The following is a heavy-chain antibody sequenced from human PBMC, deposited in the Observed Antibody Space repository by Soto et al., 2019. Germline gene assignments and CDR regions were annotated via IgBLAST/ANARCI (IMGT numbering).Heavy chain of an antibody. J-gene: IGHJ2*01. Sequence: QVQLQESGPGLVKPSQTLSLTCTVSGGSISSGGYYWSWIRQHPGKGLEWIGYIYYSGSTYYNPSLKSRVTISVDTSKNQFSLKLSSVTAADTAVYYCARRGGGIAAAGDWYFDLWGRGTLVTVSS. CDR2: IYYSGST. CDR3: ARRGGGIAAAGDWYFDL. D-gene: IGHD6-13*01. V-gene: IGHV4-31*03. CDR1: GGSISSGGYY.